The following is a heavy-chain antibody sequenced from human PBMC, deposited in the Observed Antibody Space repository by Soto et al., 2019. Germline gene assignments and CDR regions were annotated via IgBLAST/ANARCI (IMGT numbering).Heavy chain of an antibody. D-gene: IGHD1-26*01. Sequence: LRLSCAASGFTFSDHYMDWVRQAPGKGLEWVGRSRNKANGYTTEYAASVKGRFTISRDDSQDSLYLQMNSLKTEDTAIYYCARNFYSGTYYFDYWGQGTLVTVSS. J-gene: IGHJ4*02. CDR1: GFTFSDHY. V-gene: IGHV3-72*01. CDR2: SRNKANGYTT. CDR3: ARNFYSGTYYFDY.